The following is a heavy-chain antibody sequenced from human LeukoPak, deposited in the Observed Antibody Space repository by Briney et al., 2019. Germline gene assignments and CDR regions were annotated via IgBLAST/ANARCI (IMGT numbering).Heavy chain of an antibody. D-gene: IGHD2-15*01. V-gene: IGHV4-59*01. CDR2: IYYSGST. CDR3: AREMNLGYCSGGSCYNWFDP. J-gene: IGHJ5*02. CDR1: GGSISSYY. Sequence: PSETLSLTCTVSGGSISSYYWSWIRQPPGKGLEGVRYIYYSGSTNYNPSLKSRVTISVDTSKTQFSLKLSSVTAADTAVYYCAREMNLGYCSGGSCYNWFDPWGQGTLVTVSS.